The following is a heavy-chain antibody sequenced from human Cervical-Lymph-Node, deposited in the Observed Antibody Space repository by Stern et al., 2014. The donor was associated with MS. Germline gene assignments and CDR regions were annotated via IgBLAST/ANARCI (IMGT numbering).Heavy chain of an antibody. CDR1: GGTFITYP. Sequence: VQLVESGAEVKKPGSSVKVSCKASGGTFITYPINWVRQAPGQGLEWMGGIIPIFGTANYAQRFQGRVTITADESTSTAYMELSSLRSEDTAVYYASPVTVTVGAMDVWGQGTTVTVSS. CDR3: SPVTVTVGAMDV. V-gene: IGHV1-69*01. J-gene: IGHJ6*02. D-gene: IGHD4-17*01. CDR2: IIPIFGTA.